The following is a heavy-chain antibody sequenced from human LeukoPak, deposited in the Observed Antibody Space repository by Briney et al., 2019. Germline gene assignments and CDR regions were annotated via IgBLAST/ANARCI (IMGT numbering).Heavy chain of an antibody. D-gene: IGHD4-17*01. CDR3: ARTTVTTSGAFDI. CDR2: INHSGST. CDR1: GGSFSGYY. Sequence: SETLSLTCAVYGGSFSGYYWSWIRQPPGKGLERIGEINHSGSTTYNPSPKSRVTISVDTSKNQFSLKLSSVTAADTAVYYCARTTVTTSGAFDIWGQGTMVTVSS. J-gene: IGHJ3*02. V-gene: IGHV4-34*01.